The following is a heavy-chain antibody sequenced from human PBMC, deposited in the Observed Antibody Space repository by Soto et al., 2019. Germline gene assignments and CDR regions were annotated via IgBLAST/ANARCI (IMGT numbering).Heavy chain of an antibody. V-gene: IGHV3-15*01. Sequence: EVQLVESGGGLVKPGGSLRLSCAASGFTFSNAWMSWVRQAPGKGLEWVGRIKSKSDGGTTDYAGPVKGRFTISRDDSKNTLYLQMNSLKTEDTAVYYCTTVYCSSTSCYAFGLIPTYYYYGMDVRGQGTTVTVSS. J-gene: IGHJ6*02. CDR2: IKSKSDGGTT. CDR3: TTVYCSSTSCYAFGLIPTYYYYGMDV. CDR1: GFTFSNAW. D-gene: IGHD2-2*01.